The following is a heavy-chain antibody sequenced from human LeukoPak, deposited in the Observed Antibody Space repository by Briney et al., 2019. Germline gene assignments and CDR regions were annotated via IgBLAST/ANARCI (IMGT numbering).Heavy chain of an antibody. CDR1: GGSFSGYY. CDR2: INHSGST. D-gene: IGHD3-22*01. J-gene: IGHJ6*02. CDR3: ASTIYYYDSSGYPYYYYGMDV. V-gene: IGHV4-34*01. Sequence: SETLSLTCAVYGGSFSGYYWSWIRQPPGKGLEWIGEINHSGSTNYNPSLKSRVTISVDTSKNQFSLELSSVTAADTAVYYCASTIYYYDSSGYPYYYYGMDVWGQGTTVTVSS.